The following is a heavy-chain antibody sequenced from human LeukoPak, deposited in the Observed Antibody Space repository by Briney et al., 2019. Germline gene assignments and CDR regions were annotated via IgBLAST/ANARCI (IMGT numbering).Heavy chain of an antibody. CDR1: GASVISGRHY. Sequence: SETLSLTCTVSGASVISGRHYWTWIRQPAGKGLEWIGRIYTSGTTKYDPSLESRVAISMDTSKNQFSLKLTSVTAADTAVYYCARLSGYYDSSPEVWGQGTLVAVSS. CDR3: ARLSGYYDSSPEV. V-gene: IGHV4-61*02. J-gene: IGHJ4*02. D-gene: IGHD3-22*01. CDR2: IYTSGTT.